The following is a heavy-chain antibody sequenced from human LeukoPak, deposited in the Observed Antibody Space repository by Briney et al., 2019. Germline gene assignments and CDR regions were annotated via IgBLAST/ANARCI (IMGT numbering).Heavy chain of an antibody. Sequence: GGSLRLSCAVSGFTVSINYMSWVRQAPGKGLEWVSFMDPDGVTSYADSVKGRFTISRDNSKNTLYLQLSTLRAEDTAIYYCTKGTFDIWGQGTMVTVSS. CDR1: GFTVSINY. CDR3: TKGTFDI. V-gene: IGHV3-53*01. J-gene: IGHJ3*02. CDR2: MDPDGVT.